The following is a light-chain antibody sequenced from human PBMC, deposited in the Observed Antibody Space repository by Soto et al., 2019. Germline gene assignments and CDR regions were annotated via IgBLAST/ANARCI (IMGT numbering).Light chain of an antibody. V-gene: IGKV3-20*01. CDR3: QQYGSSPKT. CDR1: QSVRGSN. J-gene: IGKJ1*01. Sequence: VLTQSPGTLSLSPGQRATLSCRASQSVRGSNLAWYQQKNGQAPRLLIYGASSRATGIPDRFSGSVYGTDFTLTISRLASEDFALYYCQQYGSSPKTFGQGTKVDIK. CDR2: GAS.